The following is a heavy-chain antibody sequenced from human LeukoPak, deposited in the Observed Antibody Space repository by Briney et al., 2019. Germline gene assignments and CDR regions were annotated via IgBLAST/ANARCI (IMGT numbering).Heavy chain of an antibody. CDR3: ARLRLWFGEFDNAFDI. Sequence: SETLSLTCTVSGGSISSYYWSWIRQPPGKGLEWIGYIYYSGSTNYNPSLKSRVTISVDTSKNQFSLKLSSVTAADTAVYYRARLRLWFGEFDNAFDIWGQGTMVAVSS. V-gene: IGHV4-59*08. J-gene: IGHJ3*02. CDR1: GGSISSYY. CDR2: IYYSGST. D-gene: IGHD3-10*01.